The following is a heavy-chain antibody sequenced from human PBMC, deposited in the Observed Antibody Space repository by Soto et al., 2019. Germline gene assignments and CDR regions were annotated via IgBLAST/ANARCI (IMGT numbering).Heavy chain of an antibody. CDR3: ARRQGRALYYFDY. CDR2: IYYIGST. V-gene: IGHV4-39*01. D-gene: IGHD2-15*01. J-gene: IGHJ4*02. CDR1: GGSISSSSYY. Sequence: SETLSLTCTVSGGSISSSSYYWGWIRQPPGKGLEWIGSIYYIGSTYYNPSLKSQVTISVDTSKNQFSLKLSSGTAADTAVYYCARRQGRALYYFDYWGQGTLVTVSS.